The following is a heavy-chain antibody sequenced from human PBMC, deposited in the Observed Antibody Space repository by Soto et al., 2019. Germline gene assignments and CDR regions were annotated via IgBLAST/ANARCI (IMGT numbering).Heavy chain of an antibody. CDR2: IRNKANSYTT. CDR3: SRAGILTTPYYFDY. CDR1: GFTFSHHY. D-gene: IGHD4-4*01. V-gene: IGHV3-72*01. Sequence: GGSLRLSCAAFGFTFSHHYMDWVRQAPGKGLEWVGRIRNKANSYTTEYAASVKGRFTISRDDSKNSLFLQMNSLKTEDTAVYYCSRAGILTTPYYFDYWGQGTLVTVSS. J-gene: IGHJ4*01.